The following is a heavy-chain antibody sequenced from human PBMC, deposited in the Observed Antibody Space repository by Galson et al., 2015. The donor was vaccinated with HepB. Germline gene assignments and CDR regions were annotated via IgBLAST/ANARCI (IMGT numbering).Heavy chain of an antibody. J-gene: IGHJ4*02. V-gene: IGHV3-21*01. D-gene: IGHD1-7*01. Sequence: SLRLSCAASGFAFSTYAMNWVRQAPGKGLEWVSSIGSSSTYIFYADSVKGRFTVSRDNAKNSLFLQMNSLRVEDTAVYYRAKDHGPDDNWNYAGADYWGQGTLVTVSS. CDR3: AKDHGPDDNWNYAGADY. CDR2: IGSSSTYI. CDR1: GFAFSTYA.